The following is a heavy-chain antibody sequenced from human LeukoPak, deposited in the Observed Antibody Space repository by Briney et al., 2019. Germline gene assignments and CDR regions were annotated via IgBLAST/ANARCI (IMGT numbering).Heavy chain of an antibody. CDR2: IKHDGSEK. CDR1: GFIFTNYF. J-gene: IGHJ4*02. Sequence: GGALRLSCAASGFIFTNYFIRGVRQAPGKGLAWVAIIKHDGSEKYYVDFVRGRFTISRDSGRKSVYLKMNSLTTDDTAFYFCAEKLETMFLDYWPQGPLVPVSS. V-gene: IGHV3-7*03. CDR3: AEKLETMFLDY. D-gene: IGHD3-10*02.